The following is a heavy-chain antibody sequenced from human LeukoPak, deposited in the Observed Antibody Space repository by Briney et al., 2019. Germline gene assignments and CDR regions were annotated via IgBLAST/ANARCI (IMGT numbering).Heavy chain of an antibody. D-gene: IGHD3-22*01. J-gene: IGHJ4*02. CDR2: IYSGGST. Sequence: GGSLRLSCAASGFTVSSNYMSWVRQAPGKGLEWVSVIYSGGSTYYADSVKGRFTISRDNSKNTLYLQMNSLSAEDTAVYYCARDSGGVYYDSSGYFFDYWGQGTLVTVSS. CDR1: GFTVSSNY. V-gene: IGHV3-53*01. CDR3: ARDSGGVYYDSSGYFFDY.